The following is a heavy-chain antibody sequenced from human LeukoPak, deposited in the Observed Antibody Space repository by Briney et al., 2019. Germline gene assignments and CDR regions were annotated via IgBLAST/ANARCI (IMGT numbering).Heavy chain of an antibody. CDR2: INHSGST. CDR3: AGGGEANFWSGYYTREGYFDY. D-gene: IGHD3-3*01. J-gene: IGHJ4*02. CDR1: GGSFSGYY. V-gene: IGHV4-34*01. Sequence: SETLSLTCAVYGGSFSGYYWSWIRQPPGKGLEWIGEINHSGSTNYNPSLKSRVTISVDTSKNQFSLKLSSVTAADTAVYYCAGGGEANFWSGYYTREGYFDYWGQGTLVTVSS.